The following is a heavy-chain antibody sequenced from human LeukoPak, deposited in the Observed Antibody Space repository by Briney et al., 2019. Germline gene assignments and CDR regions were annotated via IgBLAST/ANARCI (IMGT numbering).Heavy chain of an antibody. D-gene: IGHD3-16*01. V-gene: IGHV3-30*18. J-gene: IGHJ4*02. CDR1: GFTFSSYG. Sequence: GGSLRLSCAASGFTFSSYGMHWVRQAPGKGLEWVAVISYDGSNKYYADSVKGRFTISRDISKNTLYLQMNSLRAEDTAVYYCAKDLIPVAWGQGTLVTVSS. CDR2: ISYDGSNK. CDR3: AKDLIPVA.